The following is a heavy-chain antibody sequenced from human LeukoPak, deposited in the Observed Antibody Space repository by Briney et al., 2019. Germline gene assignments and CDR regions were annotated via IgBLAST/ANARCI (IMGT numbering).Heavy chain of an antibody. CDR2: IHTRGST. V-gene: IGHV4-4*07. CDR1: GGSISSYY. Sequence: SETPSLTCTVSGGSISSYYWSWIRQPAGKGLEWIGRIHTRGSTNYNPSLKSRVTMSVDTSKNQFSLKLSSVTAADTAIYYCARKGGGQLVNTRRWFDPWGQGSLVTVSS. D-gene: IGHD6-13*01. CDR3: ARKGGGQLVNTRRWFDP. J-gene: IGHJ5*02.